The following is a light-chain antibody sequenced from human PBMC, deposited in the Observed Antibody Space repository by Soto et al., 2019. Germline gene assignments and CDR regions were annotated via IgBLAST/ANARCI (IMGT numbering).Light chain of an antibody. Sequence: QPVLTQPASVSGSPGQSITISCTGTSSDIGSYNYVSWYQHYPGKAPRLLIYEVTNRPSGVSNRFSGSKSGNTASLTISGLQAEDDADYYCCSYRSTRTWVFGGGTKVTVL. V-gene: IGLV2-14*01. CDR3: CSYRSTRTWV. J-gene: IGLJ3*02. CDR1: SSDIGSYNY. CDR2: EVT.